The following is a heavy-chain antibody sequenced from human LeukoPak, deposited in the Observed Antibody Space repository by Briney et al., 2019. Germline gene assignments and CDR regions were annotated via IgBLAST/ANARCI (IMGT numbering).Heavy chain of an antibody. CDR2: INPNSGGT. Sequence: ASVKVSCKASGYTFTGYYMHWVRQAPGQGLEWMGWINPNSGGTNYAQKFQGRVTMTRDTSTSTVYMELSSLRSEDTAVYYCATRRLYGDYSLDYWGQGTLVTVSS. V-gene: IGHV1-2*02. CDR3: ATRRLYGDYSLDY. D-gene: IGHD4-17*01. J-gene: IGHJ4*02. CDR1: GYTFTGYY.